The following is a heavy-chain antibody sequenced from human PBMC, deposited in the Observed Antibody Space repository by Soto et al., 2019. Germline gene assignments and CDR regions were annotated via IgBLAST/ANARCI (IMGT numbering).Heavy chain of an antibody. Sequence: ASVKVSCKASGYTFTSYGISWVRQAPGQGLEWMGWISAYNGNTNYAQKLQGRVTMTTDTSTSTAYMELRSLRSDDTAVYYCARVNDYIWSGYYNPFDYWGQGTLVTVSS. CDR2: ISAYNGNT. CDR1: GYTFTSYG. CDR3: ARVNDYIWSGYYNPFDY. J-gene: IGHJ4*02. V-gene: IGHV1-18*01. D-gene: IGHD3-3*01.